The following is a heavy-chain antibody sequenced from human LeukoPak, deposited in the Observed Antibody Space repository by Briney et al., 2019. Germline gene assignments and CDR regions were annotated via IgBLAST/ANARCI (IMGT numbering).Heavy chain of an antibody. CDR1: GFTFSVYS. J-gene: IGHJ3*02. CDR2: ISGSSSTI. Sequence: GGSLRLSCAASGFTFSVYSMNWVRQAPGKGLEWVSYISGSSSTIYYADSVKGRFAISRDNAKNSLSLQLNTLRAEDTAVYYCARVGYYYDGSGSHSTLHTFDIWGQGTVVTVSS. CDR3: ARVGYYYDGSGSHSTLHTFDI. D-gene: IGHD3-22*01. V-gene: IGHV3-48*04.